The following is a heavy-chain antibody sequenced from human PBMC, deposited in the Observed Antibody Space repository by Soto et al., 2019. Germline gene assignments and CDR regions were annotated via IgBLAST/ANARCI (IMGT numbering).Heavy chain of an antibody. CDR3: ARTPHGGYKRYYYYGMDV. Sequence: SETLSLTCTVSGGSISSGGYYWSWIRQHPGKGLEWIGYIYYSGSTYYNPSLKSRVTISADTTKNQFSLKLSSVTAADTAVYYCARTPHGGYKRYYYYGMDVWGQGTTVTVSS. CDR2: IYYSGST. D-gene: IGHD5-12*01. CDR1: GGSISSGGYY. V-gene: IGHV4-31*03. J-gene: IGHJ6*02.